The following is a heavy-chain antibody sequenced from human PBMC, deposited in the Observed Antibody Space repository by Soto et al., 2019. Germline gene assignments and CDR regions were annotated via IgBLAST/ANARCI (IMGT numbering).Heavy chain of an antibody. D-gene: IGHD3-16*01. V-gene: IGHV1-69*08. CDR1: GDTFSSYS. J-gene: IGHJ6*03. CDR3: ATDGGSTSSSAYNYFMDV. CDR2: IIPMVGTP. Sequence: QAQLVQSGAEVKRPGSSVTVSCKASGDTFSSYSISWVRQAPGQGLEWMGRIIPMVGTPNYAQKFQGRVTFSADKSRSTAYMVLNSLISDDTAVYYCATDGGSTSSSAYNYFMDVWGKGTPVTVSS.